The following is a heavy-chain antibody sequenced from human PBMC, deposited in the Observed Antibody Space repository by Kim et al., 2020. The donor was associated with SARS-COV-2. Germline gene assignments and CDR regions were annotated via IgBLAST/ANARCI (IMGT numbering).Heavy chain of an antibody. CDR3: ARRLRFLVWFVGLHHVGVAYNGMDV. CDR2: ISSSGSYI. CDR1: GFIFSSYS. Sequence: GGSLRLSCAASGFIFSSYSMNWVRQAPGKGLEWVSSISSSGSYIYYADSVKGRFTISRDNAKNSLYLQMNSLRAEDTAMYYCARRLRFLVWFVGLHHVGVAYNGMDVCSQGATVTVSS. V-gene: IGHV3-21*01. J-gene: IGHJ6*02. D-gene: IGHD3-3*01.